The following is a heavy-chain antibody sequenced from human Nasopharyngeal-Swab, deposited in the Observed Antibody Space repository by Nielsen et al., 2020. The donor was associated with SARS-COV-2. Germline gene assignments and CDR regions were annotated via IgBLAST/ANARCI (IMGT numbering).Heavy chain of an antibody. Sequence: GSLRLSCAASGFTFSSYSMNWVRQAPGKGLEWVSSISSSSSYIYYADSVKGRFTISRDNAKNSLYLQMNSLRAEDTAVYYCARDRGGSYPNDAFDIWGQGTMVTVSS. CDR2: ISSSSSYI. D-gene: IGHD1-26*01. CDR1: GFTFSSYS. CDR3: ARDRGGSYPNDAFDI. V-gene: IGHV3-21*01. J-gene: IGHJ3*02.